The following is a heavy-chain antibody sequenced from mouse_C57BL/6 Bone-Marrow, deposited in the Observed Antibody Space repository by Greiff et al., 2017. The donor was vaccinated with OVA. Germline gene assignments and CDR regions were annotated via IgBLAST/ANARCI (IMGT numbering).Heavy chain of an antibody. Sequence: QVHVKQPGAELVRPGTSVKLSCKASGYTFTSYWMHWVKQRPGQGLEWIGVIDPSDSYTNYNQKFKGKATLTVDTSSSTAYMQLSSLTSEDSAVYYCARGLIYYGSSYPYWYFDVWGTGTTVTVSS. D-gene: IGHD1-1*01. CDR2: IDPSDSYT. J-gene: IGHJ1*03. V-gene: IGHV1-59*01. CDR3: ARGLIYYGSSYPYWYFDV. CDR1: GYTFTSYW.